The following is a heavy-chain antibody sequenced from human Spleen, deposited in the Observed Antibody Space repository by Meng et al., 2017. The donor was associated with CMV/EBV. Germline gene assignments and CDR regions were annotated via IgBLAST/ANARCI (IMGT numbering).Heavy chain of an antibody. CDR1: GYTFTNYG. J-gene: IGHJ4*02. V-gene: IGHV1-18*01. CDR2: ISAYNANT. D-gene: IGHD1-26*01. CDR3: ARDQGEWELHPANY. Sequence: ASGKVSCKASGYTFTNYGISWVRQAPGQGHKWMGWISAYNANTNYAQKFQDRVTMTTDTSTSTAYMELRSLRSDDTAVYYCARDQGEWELHPANYWGQGTLVTVSS.